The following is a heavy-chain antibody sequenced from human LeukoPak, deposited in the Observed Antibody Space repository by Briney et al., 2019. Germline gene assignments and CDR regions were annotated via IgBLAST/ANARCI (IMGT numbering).Heavy chain of an antibody. J-gene: IGHJ4*02. CDR2: ISWNSGSI. Sequence: GRSLRLSCAASGFTFDDYAMHWVRQAPGKGLDWVSGISWNSGSIGYADSVKGRFTISRDNAKNSLHLQMNSLRAEDTAVYYCARDYPGYSSSWYEVPPMRPIDYWGQGTLVTVSS. D-gene: IGHD6-13*01. CDR1: GFTFDDYA. V-gene: IGHV3-9*01. CDR3: ARDYPGYSSSWYEVPPMRPIDY.